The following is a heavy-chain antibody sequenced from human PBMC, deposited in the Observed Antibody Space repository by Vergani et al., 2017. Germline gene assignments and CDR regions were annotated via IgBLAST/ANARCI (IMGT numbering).Heavy chain of an antibody. CDR3: ARSIAAAGTFGYWFDP. V-gene: IGHV4-59*01. CDR1: GGSISSYY. Sequence: QVQLQESGPGLVKPSETLSLTCTVSGGSISSYYWSWIRQPPGKGLDWIGYIYYSGSTNYNPSLKSRVTISVDTSKNQFSLKLSSVPAADTAVYYCARSIAAAGTFGYWFDPWGQGTLVTVSS. J-gene: IGHJ5*02. CDR2: IYYSGST. D-gene: IGHD6-13*01.